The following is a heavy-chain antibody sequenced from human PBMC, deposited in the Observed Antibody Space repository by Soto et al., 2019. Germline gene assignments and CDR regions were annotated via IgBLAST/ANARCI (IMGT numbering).Heavy chain of an antibody. CDR3: ITPGSADQSDY. CDR2: ISHDGSSS. Sequence: QVQLVESGGGVVQAGTSLRLSCAVSGIFFSSFGMHWVRQAPGKGLEWVALISHDGSSSFYADAVRGRLTISRDNSRDTVFLQMSGLRTEDTSLYYCITPGSADQSDYWGNVTLVTVSS. D-gene: IGHD2-15*01. V-gene: IGHV3-30*03. J-gene: IGHJ4*01. CDR1: GIFFSSFG.